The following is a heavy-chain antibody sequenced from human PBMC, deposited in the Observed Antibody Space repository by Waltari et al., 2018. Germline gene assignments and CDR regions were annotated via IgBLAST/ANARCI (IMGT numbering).Heavy chain of an antibody. D-gene: IGHD3-22*01. CDR3: AHKGGGVREYHDSRAYPDF. CDR1: GFSLSTSGVG. J-gene: IGHJ4*02. V-gene: IGHV2-5*01. Sequence: QITLKESGPTLVKPTQTLTLTCTFSGFSLSTSGVGVGWIRQPPGKALEWLALIYWNDDKRYSPSPKSRLNITQDTPQNPVGLTNNHLEPGDTTTYYRAHKGGGVREYHDSRAYPDFLGPGTLVPGSS. CDR2: IYWNDDK.